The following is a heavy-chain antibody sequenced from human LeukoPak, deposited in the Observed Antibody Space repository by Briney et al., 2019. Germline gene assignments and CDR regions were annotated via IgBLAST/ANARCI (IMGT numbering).Heavy chain of an antibody. D-gene: IGHD3-10*01. V-gene: IGHV3-7*01. CDR2: IKQDGSEK. Sequence: GESLRLSCAASGFTFSGYWMSWVRQAPGKGLEWVANIKQDGSEKYYVDSVKGRFTISRDNAKNSLYLQMSSLRGEDTAVYYCARGLVVRGVTGFDPWGQGTLVTVSS. J-gene: IGHJ5*02. CDR1: GFTFSGYW. CDR3: ARGLVVRGVTGFDP.